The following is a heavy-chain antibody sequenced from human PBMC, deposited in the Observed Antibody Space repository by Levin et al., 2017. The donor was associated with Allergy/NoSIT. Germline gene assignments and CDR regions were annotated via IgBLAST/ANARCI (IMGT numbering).Heavy chain of an antibody. D-gene: IGHD2-15*01. V-gene: IGHV3-15*01. CDR3: TTAKPFGYCSGGSCYHPWGYFDL. J-gene: IGHJ2*01. CDR1: GFTFSNAW. CDR2: IKSKTDGGTT. Sequence: PGGSLRLSCAASGFTFSNAWMSWVRQAPGKGLEWVGRIKSKTDGGTTDYAAPVKGRFTISRDDSKNTLYLQMNSLKTEDTAVYYCTTAKPFGYCSGGSCYHPWGYFDLWGRGTLVTVSS.